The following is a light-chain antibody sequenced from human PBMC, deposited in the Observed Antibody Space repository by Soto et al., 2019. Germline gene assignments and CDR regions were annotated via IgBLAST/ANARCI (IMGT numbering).Light chain of an antibody. CDR1: QSVXSY. V-gene: IGKV3-11*01. J-gene: IGKJ5*01. Sequence: DIVLTQCPARLSLSPGEGATLSCRARQSVXSYLAWYQKKPGQAPRLLISXASNRATGIPARFSGSGCGTDITITISRLEPEDVAVYYCQQRSNRITFGQGTRLEI. CDR2: XAS. CDR3: QQRSNRIT.